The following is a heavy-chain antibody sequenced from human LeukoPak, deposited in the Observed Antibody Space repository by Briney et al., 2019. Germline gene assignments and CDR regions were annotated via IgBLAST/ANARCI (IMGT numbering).Heavy chain of an antibody. V-gene: IGHV3-23*01. Sequence: GGSLRLSCAASGFTLSSYAMSWVRQAPGKGLEWVSLISGNAGSTYYADSVKGRFTISRDITKNTLYLQMNSLKTEDTAVYYCTTEVGVTINGMDVWGQGTTVTVSS. CDR2: ISGNAGST. J-gene: IGHJ6*02. CDR1: GFTLSSYA. CDR3: TTEVGVTINGMDV. D-gene: IGHD4-17*01.